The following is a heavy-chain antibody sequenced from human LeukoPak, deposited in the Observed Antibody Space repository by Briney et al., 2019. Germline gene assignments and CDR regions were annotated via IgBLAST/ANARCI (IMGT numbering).Heavy chain of an antibody. Sequence: SVKVSCKASGGTFSSYAISWVRQAPGQGLEWMGGIIPIFGTANYAQKFQGRVTITTDESTSTAYMELSSLRSEDTAVYYCARKQWELDSYAFDIWGQGTMVTVSS. J-gene: IGHJ3*02. CDR2: IIPIFGTA. D-gene: IGHD1-26*01. CDR3: ARKQWELDSYAFDI. CDR1: GGTFSSYA. V-gene: IGHV1-69*05.